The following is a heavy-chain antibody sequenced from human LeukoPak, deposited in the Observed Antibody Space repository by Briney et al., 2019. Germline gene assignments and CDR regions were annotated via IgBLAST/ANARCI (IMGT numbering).Heavy chain of an antibody. V-gene: IGHV3-30*02. CDR3: AKDAAVDYYDSSGYPHY. D-gene: IGHD3-22*01. CDR2: IRYDGSNK. J-gene: IGHJ4*02. Sequence: PGGSLRLSCAASGFTFSSYAMHWVRQAPGKGLEWVAFIRYDGSNKFYADSVKGRFTVSRDNSKNTLYLQMNSLRLEDTAVYYCAKDAAVDYYDSSGYPHYWGQGTLVTVSS. CDR1: GFTFSSYA.